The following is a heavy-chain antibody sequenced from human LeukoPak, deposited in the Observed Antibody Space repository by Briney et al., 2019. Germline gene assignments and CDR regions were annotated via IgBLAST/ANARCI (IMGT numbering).Heavy chain of an antibody. V-gene: IGHV3-53*05. Sequence: GGSLRLSCAASGFTVSSNYMSWVRQAPGKGLEWVSVIYSGGSTYYADSVKGRFTISRDNYKNTVDLQMNSLRVEDTAIYYCAKEGAGDRGKGYGFDIWGQGTKVSVSS. CDR1: GFTVSSNY. CDR3: AKEGAGDRGKGYGFDI. CDR2: IYSGGST. D-gene: IGHD3-10*01. J-gene: IGHJ3*02.